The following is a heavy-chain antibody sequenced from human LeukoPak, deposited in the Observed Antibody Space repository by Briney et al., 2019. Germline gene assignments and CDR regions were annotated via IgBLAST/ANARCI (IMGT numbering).Heavy chain of an antibody. J-gene: IGHJ4*02. CDR2: INPSGGST. Sequence: ASVKVSCKASRYTFTSYYMHWVRQAPGQGLEWMGIINPSGGSTSYAQKFQGRVTMTRDTSTSTVYMELSSLRSEDTAVYYCARDRVVVTATPSYYFDYWGQGTLVTVSS. CDR3: ARDRVVVTATPSYYFDY. D-gene: IGHD2-21*02. CDR1: RYTFTSYY. V-gene: IGHV1-46*01.